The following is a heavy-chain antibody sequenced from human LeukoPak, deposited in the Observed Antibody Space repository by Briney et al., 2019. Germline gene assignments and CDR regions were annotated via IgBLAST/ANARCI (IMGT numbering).Heavy chain of an antibody. CDR3: ARGFGGGI. Sequence: GGSLGLSCAASGFTFSSYNMNWVRQAPGKGLEWVSSISSSSSYIYYADSVKGRFTISRDNAKNSLYLQMDSLRAEDTAVYYCARGFGGGIWGQGTMVTVSS. D-gene: IGHD3-10*01. CDR1: GFTFSSYN. J-gene: IGHJ3*02. CDR2: ISSSSSYI. V-gene: IGHV3-21*01.